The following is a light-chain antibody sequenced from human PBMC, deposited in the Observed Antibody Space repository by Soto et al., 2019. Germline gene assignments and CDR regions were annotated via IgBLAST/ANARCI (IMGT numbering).Light chain of an antibody. CDR3: QQYDSYSWT. Sequence: DIQMTQSPSTLSASVGDTVTVTCRASQSVSGWLAWYQQKPGKAPKLLIYDASSLESGVPSRFSGSGSGTEFTLTISSLQTDDFASYYCQQYDSYSWTFGQGTKVDIK. J-gene: IGKJ1*01. CDR1: QSVSGW. CDR2: DAS. V-gene: IGKV1-5*01.